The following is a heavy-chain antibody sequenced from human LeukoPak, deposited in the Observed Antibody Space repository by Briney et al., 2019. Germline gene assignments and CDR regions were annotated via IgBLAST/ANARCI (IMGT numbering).Heavy chain of an antibody. Sequence: ASVKVSCKASGYTFAHYGISWVRQAPGQGLEWMGWISVHRGNTKYSQRFQGRVTITRDTSATTAYMDLSSLRSEDTAVYYCARPFRGVTGYDAFDLWGQGTVIIVS. V-gene: IGHV1-3*01. CDR1: GYTFAHYG. CDR2: ISVHRGNT. CDR3: ARPFRGVTGYDAFDL. D-gene: IGHD3-10*01. J-gene: IGHJ3*01.